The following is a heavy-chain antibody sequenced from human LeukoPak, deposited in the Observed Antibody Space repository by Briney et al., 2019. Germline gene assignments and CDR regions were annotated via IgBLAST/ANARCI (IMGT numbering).Heavy chain of an antibody. Sequence: PSETLSLTCTVSGGSISSYYWSWIRQPPGKGLEWIGYIYYSGSTNYNPSLKSRVAISVDTSKNQFSLKLSSVTAADTAVYYCAREGYYDSSGYRGAFDIRGQGTMVTVSS. CDR1: GGSISSYY. CDR2: IYYSGST. V-gene: IGHV4-59*01. J-gene: IGHJ3*02. CDR3: AREGYYDSSGYRGAFDI. D-gene: IGHD3-22*01.